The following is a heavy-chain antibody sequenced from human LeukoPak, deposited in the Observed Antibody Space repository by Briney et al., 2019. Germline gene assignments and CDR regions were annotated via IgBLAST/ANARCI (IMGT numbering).Heavy chain of an antibody. Sequence: GGSLRLSCVASGLTLSNYGMHWVRQAPGKGLEWVSAISGSGGSTYYADSVKGRFTISRDNSKNTLYLQMNSLRAEDTAVYYCAKDPDSSGYYSNWFDPWGQGTLVTVSS. CDR3: AKDPDSSGYYSNWFDP. V-gene: IGHV3-23*01. CDR1: GLTLSNYG. J-gene: IGHJ5*02. CDR2: ISGSGGST. D-gene: IGHD3-22*01.